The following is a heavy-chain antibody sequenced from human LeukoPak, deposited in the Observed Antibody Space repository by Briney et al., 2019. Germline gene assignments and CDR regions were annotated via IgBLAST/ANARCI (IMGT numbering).Heavy chain of an antibody. CDR2: IKEDGSEK. D-gene: IGHD6-13*01. J-gene: IGHJ6*02. CDR1: GFTVSSNY. Sequence: GGSLRLSCAASGFTVSSNYMTWVRQAPGKGLEWVANIKEDGSEKNYVDSVKGRFTISRDNAKNSLYLQMNSLRVEDTAVYYCARDHSSSWYGYYYYGMDVWGQGTTVTVSS. CDR3: ARDHSSSWYGYYYYGMDV. V-gene: IGHV3-7*01.